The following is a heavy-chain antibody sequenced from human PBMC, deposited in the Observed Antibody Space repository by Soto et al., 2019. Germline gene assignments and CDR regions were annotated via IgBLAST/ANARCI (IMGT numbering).Heavy chain of an antibody. J-gene: IGHJ6*02. V-gene: IGHV3-21*01. D-gene: IGHD2-21*02. Sequence: NPGGSLRLSCAASGFTFSGYSMNWVRQAPGKGLEWVASISTRSDIYCADSVKGRFTISRDNAKNSVSLQMNSLRAEDTAVYYCARGETAWPLAYGLDVWGQGTTVTVSS. CDR1: GFTFSGYS. CDR3: ARGETAWPLAYGLDV. CDR2: ISTRSDI.